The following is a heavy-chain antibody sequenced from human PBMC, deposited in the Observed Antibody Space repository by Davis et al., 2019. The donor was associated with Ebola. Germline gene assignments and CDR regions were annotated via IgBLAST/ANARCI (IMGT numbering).Heavy chain of an antibody. D-gene: IGHD3-3*01. Sequence: GESLKISCAASGLTFSTSWMHWVRQAPGKGLVWVSRISTDGSVTNYADSVKGRFTISRDNAKNSLYLQMNSLRAEDTAVYYCARDLAFDFWSGLAGDYWGQGTLVTVSS. CDR1: GLTFSTSW. V-gene: IGHV3-74*01. CDR3: ARDLAFDFWSGLAGDY. J-gene: IGHJ4*02. CDR2: ISTDGSVT.